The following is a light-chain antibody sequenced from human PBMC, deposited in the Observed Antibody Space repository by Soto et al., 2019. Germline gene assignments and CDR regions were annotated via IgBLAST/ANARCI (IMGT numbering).Light chain of an antibody. CDR1: QSVTYN. CDR2: SAS. V-gene: IGKV3-15*01. CDR3: QQYNNLPPT. J-gene: IGKJ1*01. Sequence: EIVMTQSPDTLSVAPGERATLPCRASQSVTYNLVWYQQKPGQAPRLLIYSASRRPTDIPVRFSGSGSGAEFTLTISSLQSEDFAIYYCQQYNNLPPTFGQGTKVDIK.